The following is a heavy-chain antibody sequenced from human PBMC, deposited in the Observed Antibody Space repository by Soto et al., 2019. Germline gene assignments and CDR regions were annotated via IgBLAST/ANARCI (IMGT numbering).Heavy chain of an antibody. D-gene: IGHD6-19*01. J-gene: IGHJ4*01. CDR1: GGTFSSYT. Sequence: ASVKVSCKASGGTFSSYTISWVRQAPGQGLEWMGRIIPILGIANYAQKFQGRVTITADKSTSTAYMELSSLRSEDTAVYYCARGGGSSGLVRSYWGQEPWSPSPQ. CDR2: IIPILGIA. CDR3: ARGGGSSGLVRSY. V-gene: IGHV1-69*02.